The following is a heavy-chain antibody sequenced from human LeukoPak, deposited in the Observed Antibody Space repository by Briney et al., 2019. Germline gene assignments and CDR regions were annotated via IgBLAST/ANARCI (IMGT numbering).Heavy chain of an antibody. CDR2: MNPNSGNT. V-gene: IGHV1-8*01. D-gene: IGHD2-15*01. J-gene: IGHJ5*02. Sequence: ASVKVSCKASGYTFTSYDINWVRQATGQGLEWMGWMNPNSGNTGYAQKFQGRVTMTRNTSISTAYLELSSLRSDDTAVYYCARGREIVVVVAATHWFVPWGQGTLVTVSS. CDR3: ARGREIVVVVAATHWFVP. CDR1: GYTFTSYD.